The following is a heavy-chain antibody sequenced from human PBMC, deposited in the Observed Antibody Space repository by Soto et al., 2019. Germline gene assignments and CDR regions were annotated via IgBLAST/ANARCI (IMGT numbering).Heavy chain of an antibody. CDR3: ARAASIALAGTGDWFDP. V-gene: IGHV1-69*02. CDR1: GGTFSSYT. D-gene: IGHD6-19*01. Sequence: QVQLVQSGAEVKKPGSSVKVSCKASGGTFSSYTISWVRQAPGQGLEWMGRIIPILGIANYAQKFQGRVTITADKSTSTAYMELSSLRSEDTAVYYCARAASIALAGTGDWFDPWGQGTLVTVSS. J-gene: IGHJ5*02. CDR2: IIPILGIA.